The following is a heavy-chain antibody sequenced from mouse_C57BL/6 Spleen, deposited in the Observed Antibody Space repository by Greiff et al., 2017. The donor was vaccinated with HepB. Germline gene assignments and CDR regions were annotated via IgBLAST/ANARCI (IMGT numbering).Heavy chain of an antibody. CDR3: GIYYDSFAY. D-gene: IGHD2-4*01. V-gene: IGHV1-26*01. CDR2: INPNNGGT. J-gene: IGHJ3*01. CDR1: GYTFTDYY. Sequence: EVQLQQSGPELVKPGASVKISCKASGYTFTDYYMNWVKQSHGKSLEWIGDINPNNGGTSYNQKFKGKATLTVDKSSSTAYMELRSLTSEDSAVYYCGIYYDSFAYWGQGTLVTVSA.